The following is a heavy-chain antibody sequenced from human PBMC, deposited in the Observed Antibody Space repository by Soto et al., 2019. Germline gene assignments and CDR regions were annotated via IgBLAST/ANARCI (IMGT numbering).Heavy chain of an antibody. Sequence: QVQLQQWGAGLLKPSETLSLTCAVYGGSFSGYYWTWIRQPPGTGLEWIGEINHSGSTNYNPSLKSRVTTSVDPSKNQFSLKLTSVTAADTAVYYWARDKITGLFDYWGQGTLVTVSS. CDR3: ARDKITGLFDY. D-gene: IGHD2-8*02. J-gene: IGHJ4*02. V-gene: IGHV4-34*01. CDR2: INHSGST. CDR1: GGSFSGYY.